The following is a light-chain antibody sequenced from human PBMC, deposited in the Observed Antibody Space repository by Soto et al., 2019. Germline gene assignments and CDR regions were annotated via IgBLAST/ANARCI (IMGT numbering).Light chain of an antibody. Sequence: QTVVTQEPSFSVSPGGTVTLTCGLSSGSVSASYFPSWYQQTPGQAPRTLIYSTNTRSSGVPARFSGSILGNKAALTITGAQADDESDYYCVLYMGSGISVLGGGTKLTVL. V-gene: IGLV8-61*01. CDR2: STN. J-gene: IGLJ2*01. CDR1: SGSVSASYF. CDR3: VLYMGSGISV.